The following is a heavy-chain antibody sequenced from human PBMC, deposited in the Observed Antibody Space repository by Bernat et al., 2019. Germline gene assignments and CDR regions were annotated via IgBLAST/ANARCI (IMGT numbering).Heavy chain of an antibody. V-gene: IGHV3-74*01. CDR1: GFTFSSYW. CDR2: INSDGSST. J-gene: IGHJ2*01. D-gene: IGHD2-15*01. CDR3: ARDRGCSGGSCIDWYFDL. Sequence: EVQLVESGGGLVQPGGSLRLSCAASGFTFSSYWMHWVRQAPGKGLVWVSRINSDGSSTSYADSVKGRFTISRDNAKNTLYLQMTSLRAEDTAVYYCARDRGCSGGSCIDWYFDLWGRGTLVTVSS.